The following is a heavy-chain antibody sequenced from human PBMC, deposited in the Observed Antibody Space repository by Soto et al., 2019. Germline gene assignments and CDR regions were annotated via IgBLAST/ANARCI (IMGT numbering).Heavy chain of an antibody. CDR3: ARDCSGGSCFCIY. CDR2: INTYNGNS. D-gene: IGHD2-15*01. Sequence: QVQLVQSAAEVKKPGASVKVSCKASGYTLTNYAISWVRQAPGQGPEWMGWINTYNGNSNYAQKFQGRVTITTDTSTNTAYMELRRLTFDDTAVYYCARDCSGGSCFCIYWGQGTLVTVSS. J-gene: IGHJ4*02. V-gene: IGHV1-18*01. CDR1: GYTLTNYA.